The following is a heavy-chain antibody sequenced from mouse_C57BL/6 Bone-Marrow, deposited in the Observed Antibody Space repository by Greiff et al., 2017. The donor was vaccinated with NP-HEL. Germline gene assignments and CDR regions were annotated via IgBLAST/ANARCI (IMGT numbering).Heavy chain of an antibody. CDR1: GFNIKDDY. V-gene: IGHV14-4*01. Sequence: EVKLQESGAELVRPGASVKLSCTASGFNIKDDYMHWVKQRPEQGLEWIGWIDPENGDTEYASKFQGKATITADTSSNTAYLQLSSLTSEDTAVYYCTTGGGNPLDYWGQGTTLTVSS. J-gene: IGHJ2*01. CDR3: TTGGGNPLDY. CDR2: IDPENGDT. D-gene: IGHD2-1*01.